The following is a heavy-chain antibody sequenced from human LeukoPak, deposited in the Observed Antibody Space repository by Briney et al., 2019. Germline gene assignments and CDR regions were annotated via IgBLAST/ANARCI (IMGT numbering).Heavy chain of an antibody. CDR1: GFTFRNFY. CDR3: VRVTEN. CDR2: INSDESET. V-gene: IGHV3-74*01. J-gene: IGHJ4*02. D-gene: IGHD2-21*02. Sequence: GGSLRLSCEASGFTFRNFYMHWVRQAPGEGLVWVSRINSDESETNYADSVKDRFTISRDNAKKMLYLQMNNLRVEDTAVYYCVRVTENWGQGTLVTVSS.